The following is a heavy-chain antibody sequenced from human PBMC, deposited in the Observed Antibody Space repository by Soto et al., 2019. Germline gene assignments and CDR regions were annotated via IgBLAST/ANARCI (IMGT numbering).Heavy chain of an antibody. CDR2: ISYDGSNK. J-gene: IGHJ6*03. D-gene: IGHD2-21*01. CDR1: GFTFSSYG. CDR3: AKDHGPPEFLFTYYYYYMDV. Sequence: GGSLRLSCAASGFTFSSYGMYWVRQAPGKGLEWVAVISYDGSNKYYADSVKGRFTISRDNSKNTLYLQMNSLRAEDTAVYYCAKDHGPPEFLFTYYYYYMDVWGKGTTVTVSS. V-gene: IGHV3-30*18.